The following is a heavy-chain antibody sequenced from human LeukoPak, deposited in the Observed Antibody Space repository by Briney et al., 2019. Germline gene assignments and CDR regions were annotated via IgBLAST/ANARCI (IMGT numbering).Heavy chain of an antibody. Sequence: GGSLRLSCAASGFNLTNYAMHWVRQAPGKGLEWVTLISYSGDNKYYADSVKGRFTISRDISKNAVYLQMNSLRAEDTAVYYCARDSYGDANFDSWGQGTLVTVSS. CDR3: ARDSYGDANFDS. CDR1: GFNLTNYA. V-gene: IGHV3-30*14. D-gene: IGHD4-17*01. J-gene: IGHJ4*02. CDR2: ISYSGDNK.